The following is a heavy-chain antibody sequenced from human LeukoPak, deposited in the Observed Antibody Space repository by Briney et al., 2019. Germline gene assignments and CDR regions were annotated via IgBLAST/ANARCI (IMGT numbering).Heavy chain of an antibody. CDR1: GGSFSDYY. Sequence: SETLSLTCGVYGGSFSDYYWSWIRQPPGRGLEWIGEINQSGSTNYNPSLKSRVTISVDTSKNQFSLKLSSVTAAATAVYYCARGGRYCSSTSCYRLYNWFDPWGQGTLVTVSS. V-gene: IGHV4-34*01. J-gene: IGHJ5*02. CDR2: INQSGST. D-gene: IGHD2-2*01. CDR3: ARGGRYCSSTSCYRLYNWFDP.